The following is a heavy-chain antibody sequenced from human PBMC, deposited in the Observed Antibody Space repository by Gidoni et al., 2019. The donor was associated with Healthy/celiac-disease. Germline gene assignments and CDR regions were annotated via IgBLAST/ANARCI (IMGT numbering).Heavy chain of an antibody. CDR2: IWYDGSNK. CDR1: GFTFSSYG. V-gene: IGHV3-33*01. CDR3: ARDEVHSSGWYYYYGMDV. D-gene: IGHD6-19*01. Sequence: QVQLVESGGGVVQPGRSLRLSWAASGFTFSSYGMHWVRQAPVKGLEWVAFIWYDGSNKYYADSVKGRFTISRDNSKNTLYLQMNSLRAEDTAVYYCARDEVHSSGWYYYYGMDVWGQGTTVTVSS. J-gene: IGHJ6*02.